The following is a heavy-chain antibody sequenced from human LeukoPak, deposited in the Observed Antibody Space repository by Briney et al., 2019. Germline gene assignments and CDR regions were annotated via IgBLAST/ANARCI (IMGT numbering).Heavy chain of an antibody. CDR3: AYCITMVRGAHGLWFDP. CDR1: GYTFTSYG. J-gene: IGHJ5*02. D-gene: IGHD3-10*01. V-gene: IGHV1-18*01. CDR2: ISAYNGNT. Sequence: GASVKVSCKASGYTFTSYGFSWVQQAPGQGLEWMGWISAYNGNTNYAQKLQGRVTMTTDTSTSTAYMELRSLRSDDTAVYYCAYCITMVRGAHGLWFDPWGQGTLVTVSS.